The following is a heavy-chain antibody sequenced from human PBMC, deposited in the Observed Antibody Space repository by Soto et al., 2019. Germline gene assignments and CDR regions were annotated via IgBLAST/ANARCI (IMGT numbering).Heavy chain of an antibody. CDR3: VRFGTVAGFDP. D-gene: IGHD1-1*01. Sequence: EVQLVESGGGLVQPGGSLRLSFAASGFTFSTCTMNWVRQAPGKGLEWVSSIGASSTYMFYADSVKGRFAISRDNAKNSLYLQMNSLRAEDTAVYYCVRFGTVAGFDPWGQGTLVTVSS. J-gene: IGHJ5*02. CDR2: IGASSTYM. CDR1: GFTFSTCT. V-gene: IGHV3-21*01.